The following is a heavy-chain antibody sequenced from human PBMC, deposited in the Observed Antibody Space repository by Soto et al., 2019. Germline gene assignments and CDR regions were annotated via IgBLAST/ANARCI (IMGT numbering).Heavy chain of an antibody. CDR3: ACIAVAGTAYYYYGMDV. CDR1: GYTFTGCY. V-gene: IGHV1-2*02. J-gene: IGHJ6*02. Sequence: GASVKVSCKASGYTFTGCYMHCVRQAPGQGLEWMGWINPNSGGTNYAQKFQGRVTMTRDTSISTAYMELSRLRSDDTAVYYCACIAVAGTAYYYYGMDVWGQGTTVTVPS. D-gene: IGHD6-19*01. CDR2: INPNSGGT.